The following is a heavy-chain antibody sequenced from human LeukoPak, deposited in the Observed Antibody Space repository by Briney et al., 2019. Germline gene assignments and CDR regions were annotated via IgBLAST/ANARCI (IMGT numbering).Heavy chain of an antibody. D-gene: IGHD6-13*01. CDR2: INPNSGNT. Sequence: ASVKVSCKASGYTFTGYYMHWVRQAPGQGLEWMGWINPNSGNTGYAQKFQGRVTMTRNTSISTAYMELSSLRSEDTAVYYCARGRRNTAGRGYYYYYMDVWGKGTTVTISS. J-gene: IGHJ6*03. CDR1: GYTFTGYY. CDR3: ARGRRNTAGRGYYYYYMDV. V-gene: IGHV1-8*02.